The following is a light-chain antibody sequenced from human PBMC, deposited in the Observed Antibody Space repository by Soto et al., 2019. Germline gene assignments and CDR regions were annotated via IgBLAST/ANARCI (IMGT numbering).Light chain of an antibody. J-gene: IGKJ5*01. Sequence: DIQMPQSPSTLSSSVGYRVTINCRASQSISSWLAWYQQKPGKAPKLLIYDASSLESGVPSRFSGSGSGTEFTLTISSLQPDDFATYYCQQGYTSAITFGQGTRLEI. CDR2: DAS. V-gene: IGKV1-5*01. CDR3: QQGYTSAIT. CDR1: QSISSW.